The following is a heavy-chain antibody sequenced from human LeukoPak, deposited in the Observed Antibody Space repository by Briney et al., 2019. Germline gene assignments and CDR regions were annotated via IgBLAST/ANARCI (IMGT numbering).Heavy chain of an antibody. CDR1: GGSISSYY. Sequence: SETLSLTCTVSGGSISSYYWSWIRQPPGKGLEWIGYIYYSGSTNYNPSLKSRVTISVDTSKNQFSLKLSSVTAADTAVYYCARGGYDPLRYFDYWGQGTLVTVSS. D-gene: IGHD5-12*01. CDR3: ARGGYDPLRYFDY. CDR2: IYYSGST. V-gene: IGHV4-59*12. J-gene: IGHJ4*02.